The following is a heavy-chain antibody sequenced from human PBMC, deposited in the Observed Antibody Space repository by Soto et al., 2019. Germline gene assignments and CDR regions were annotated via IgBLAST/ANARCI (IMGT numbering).Heavy chain of an antibody. J-gene: IGHJ6*02. CDR2: IVVGSGNT. Sequence: SVKVSCKASGFTFTTSAVQWVRQSRGQRLEWIGWIVVGSGNTNYAQKFQERVTITRDMSTSTAYIELSSLTSEDTAAYYCAADHASIFYRPFYYYGMDVWGQGTTVTVSS. D-gene: IGHD3-3*01. CDR1: GFTFTTSA. V-gene: IGHV1-58*01. CDR3: AADHASIFYRPFYYYGMDV.